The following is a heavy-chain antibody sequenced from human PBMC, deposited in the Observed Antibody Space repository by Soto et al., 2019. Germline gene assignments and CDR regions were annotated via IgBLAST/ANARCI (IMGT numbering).Heavy chain of an antibody. J-gene: IGHJ4*02. V-gene: IGHV4-4*09. CDR3: PTYRVGEGGRGY. D-gene: IGHD3-16*01. CDR2: HHSDST. CDR1: GGSMRGQH. Sequence: QVQLQESGPGLVKPSETLSLTCTVSGGSMRGQHWSWIRQPPGKGLEWIGHHSDSTNYNSSLKSRITKSTHTARNQSSLKLGSVIAADAAFYYCPTYRVGEGGRGYWGQGTLVTVSS.